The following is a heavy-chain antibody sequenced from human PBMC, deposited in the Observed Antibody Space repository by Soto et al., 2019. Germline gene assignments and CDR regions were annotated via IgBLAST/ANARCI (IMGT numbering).Heavy chain of an antibody. Sequence: GGSLRLSCAASGFTFDDYAMHWVRQAPGKGLEWVSGISWNSGSIGYADSVKGRFTISRDNAKNSLYLQMNSLRAEDTALYYCAKDYYGSGSYPYFDYWGQGTLVTVSS. D-gene: IGHD3-10*01. CDR3: AKDYYGSGSYPYFDY. CDR1: GFTFDDYA. V-gene: IGHV3-9*01. CDR2: ISWNSGSI. J-gene: IGHJ4*02.